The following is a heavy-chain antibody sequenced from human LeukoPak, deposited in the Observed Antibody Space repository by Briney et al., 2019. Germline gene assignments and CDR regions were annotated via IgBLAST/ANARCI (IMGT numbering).Heavy chain of an antibody. Sequence: GGSLRLSCAASGFTFSSYAMSWVRQAPGKGLEWVSAISGSGGSTYYADSVEGRFTISRVDSKNTLWLQMDSLRDEDTAVYYCARGSVSEGSDYWGQGTLVTVSS. CDR1: GFTFSSYA. CDR3: ARGSVSEGSDY. D-gene: IGHD1-14*01. CDR2: ISGSGGST. J-gene: IGHJ4*02. V-gene: IGHV3-23*01.